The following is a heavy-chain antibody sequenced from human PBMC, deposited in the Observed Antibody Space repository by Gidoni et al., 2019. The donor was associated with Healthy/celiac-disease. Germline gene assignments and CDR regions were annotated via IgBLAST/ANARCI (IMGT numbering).Heavy chain of an antibody. CDR1: GYSFTSYW. J-gene: IGHJ4*02. Sequence: EVQLVQSGAAVKKPGESLRIFCKGSGYSFTSYWISWVRQMPGKGLEWMGRIDPSDSYTNYSPSFQGHVTISADKSISTAYLQWSSLKASDTAMYYCARSRDGYSYFDYWGQGTLVTVSS. CDR2: IDPSDSYT. D-gene: IGHD4-4*01. CDR3: ARSRDGYSYFDY. V-gene: IGHV5-10-1*03.